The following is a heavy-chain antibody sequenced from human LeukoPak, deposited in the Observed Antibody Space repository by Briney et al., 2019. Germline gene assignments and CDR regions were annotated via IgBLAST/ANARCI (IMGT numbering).Heavy chain of an antibody. V-gene: IGHV3-7*01. CDR1: GFTFSSYW. CDR2: INQDGSEK. D-gene: IGHD3-16*02. J-gene: IGHJ4*02. Sequence: PGGSLRLSCAASGFTFSSYWMSWVRQAPGKGLEWVANINQDGSEKYYVDSVKGRFTISRDNAKNSLYLQMNSLRAEDTAVYHCARSYYDYVWGSYRTDYWGQGTLVTVSS. CDR3: ARSYYDYVWGSYRTDY.